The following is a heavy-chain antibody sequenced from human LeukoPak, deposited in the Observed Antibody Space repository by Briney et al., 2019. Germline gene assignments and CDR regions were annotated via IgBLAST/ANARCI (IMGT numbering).Heavy chain of an antibody. V-gene: IGHV4-59*01. Sequence: PSETLSLTCTVSGGSIGSYYWSWIRQPPRKGLEWIGYIYYSGSTNYNPSLKSRVTISVDTSKNQFSLKLSSVTAADTAVYYCAREPGYDSSGYHYWYFDLWGRGTLVTVSS. CDR3: AREPGYDSSGYHYWYFDL. J-gene: IGHJ2*01. D-gene: IGHD3-22*01. CDR2: IYYSGST. CDR1: GGSIGSYY.